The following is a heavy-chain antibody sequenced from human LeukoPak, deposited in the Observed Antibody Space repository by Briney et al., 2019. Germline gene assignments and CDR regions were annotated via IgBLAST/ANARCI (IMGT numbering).Heavy chain of an antibody. J-gene: IGHJ4*02. CDR1: GSSFTSYW. V-gene: IGHV5-51*01. D-gene: IGHD1-14*01. CDR2: IYPGDSDT. Sequence: HGASLQISCKGSGSSFTSYWIGWVRQLPGKGLEWMGTIYPGDSDTRYSPSFQGQVTISADKSISTAYLQWSSLKASDTAMYYCARGDRDRGVFDYWGQGTLVTVSS. CDR3: ARGDRDRGVFDY.